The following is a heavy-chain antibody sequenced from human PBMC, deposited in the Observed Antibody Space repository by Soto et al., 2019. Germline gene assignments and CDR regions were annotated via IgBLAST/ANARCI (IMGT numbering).Heavy chain of an antibody. D-gene: IGHD3-9*01. V-gene: IGHV4-31*03. J-gene: IGHJ4*02. CDR3: ARVGRYFDWLTIDY. CDR2: IYYSGST. CDR1: GDSISSGGHY. Sequence: LSLTCTVSGDSISSGGHYWSWIRQHPGKGLEWIGYIYYSGSTYYNPSLKSRVSIPVDTSKNQFSLKLSSVTAADTAVYYCARVGRYFDWLTIDYWGQGTLVTVSS.